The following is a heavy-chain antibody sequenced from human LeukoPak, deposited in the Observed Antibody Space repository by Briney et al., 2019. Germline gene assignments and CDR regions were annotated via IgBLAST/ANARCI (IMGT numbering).Heavy chain of an antibody. CDR3: ARDTSPIDPYFDY. D-gene: IGHD1-26*01. CDR2: ISSSSSTI. Sequence: GGSLRLSCAASGFTFSSYSMNWVRQAPGKGLEWVSYISSSSSTIYYADSVKGRFTISRDNAKNSLYLQMNSLRAEDTAVYYCARDTSPIDPYFDYWGQGTLVTVSS. CDR1: GFTFSSYS. V-gene: IGHV3-48*04. J-gene: IGHJ4*02.